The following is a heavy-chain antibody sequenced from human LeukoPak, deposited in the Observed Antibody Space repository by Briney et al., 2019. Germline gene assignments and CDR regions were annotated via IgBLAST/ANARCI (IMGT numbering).Heavy chain of an antibody. CDR1: GYTFTNHY. J-gene: IGHJ4*02. D-gene: IGHD6-19*01. CDR2: INPGGGGT. CDR3: ARDLGISGWYAPPLGYFDY. V-gene: IGHV1-46*01. Sequence: GASVKVSCKASGYTFTNHYMHWVRQAPGQGLEWMGKINPGGGGTTYAQKVQGRVTMTRDKSTSTVYMELSSLRSEDTAVYYCARDLGISGWYAPPLGYFDYWGQGTLLTVSS.